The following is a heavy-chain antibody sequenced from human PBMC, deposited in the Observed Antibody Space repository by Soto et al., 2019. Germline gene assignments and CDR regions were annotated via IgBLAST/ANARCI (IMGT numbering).Heavy chain of an antibody. V-gene: IGHV4-38-2*01. CDR1: GYSISSGYY. J-gene: IGHJ5*02. Sequence: ETLSLTCAVSGYSISSGYYWGWIRQPPGKGLEWIGSINHSGSTNYNPSLKSRVTISVDTSKNQFSLKLSSVTAADTAVYYCARGPITTNPRFDPWGQGTLVTVSS. CDR3: ARGPITTNPRFDP. D-gene: IGHD3-22*01. CDR2: INHSGST.